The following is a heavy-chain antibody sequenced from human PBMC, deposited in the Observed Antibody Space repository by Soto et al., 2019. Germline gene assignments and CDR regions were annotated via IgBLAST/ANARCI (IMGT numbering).Heavy chain of an antibody. D-gene: IGHD2-15*01. CDR3: SGCSGGACHQSYGMDV. Sequence: EVHLVESGGGLVKPGGSLRLSCAVSGFTFSSCTMNWVRQAPGKGLEWVSSISPSTSHIYYADSVKGRFTISRDNAKNSLFLQMNSLGAEDTAVYYCSGCSGGACHQSYGMDVWGQGTTVTVSS. V-gene: IGHV3-21*01. CDR2: ISPSTSHI. J-gene: IGHJ6*02. CDR1: GFTFSSCT.